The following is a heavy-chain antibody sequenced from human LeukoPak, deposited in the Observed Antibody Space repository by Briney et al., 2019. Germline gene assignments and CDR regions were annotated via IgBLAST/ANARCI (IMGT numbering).Heavy chain of an antibody. CDR1: GFSFNTYA. J-gene: IGHJ1*01. Sequence: GGSLRLSCAASGFSFNTYAMSWVRQAPGKGLEWVSAISNTGGSTYYANSVKGRFTISRDKSKNTLSLQMNSLRAEDTAVYYCAQQVGYCSSGSCYFTYWGQGTLVTVSS. CDR2: ISNTGGST. V-gene: IGHV3-23*01. CDR3: AQQVGYCSSGSCYFTY. D-gene: IGHD2-15*01.